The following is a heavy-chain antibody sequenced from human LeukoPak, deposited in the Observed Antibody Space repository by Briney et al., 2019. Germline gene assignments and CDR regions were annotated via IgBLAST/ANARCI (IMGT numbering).Heavy chain of an antibody. V-gene: IGHV6-1*01. CDR3: ARGVATTILVDS. CDR1: GDIVSSNSAA. Sequence: PSQTLSLTCALSGDIVSSNSAAWNWIRQSPSRGLEWLGRTYYRSKWYNDYAASVMGRITMNADASKNQFSLQLNSVTPEDTAVYYCARGVATTILVDSWGQGILVTVSS. J-gene: IGHJ4*02. D-gene: IGHD5-12*01. CDR2: TYYRSKWYN.